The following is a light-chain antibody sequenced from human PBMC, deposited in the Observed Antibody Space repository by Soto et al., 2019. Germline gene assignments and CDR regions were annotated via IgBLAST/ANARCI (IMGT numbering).Light chain of an antibody. CDR3: AAWDDSMNGHV. CDR2: TTD. CDR1: SSNIGSYT. Sequence: QSVLAQPPSASGTPGQRVTISCSGSSSNIGSYTVHWFQQLPGAAPKPLIYTTDQWPSGVPDRFSGSKSGTSASLAISGLQSEDEADYYCAAWDDSMNGHVFGSGTKVTVL. V-gene: IGLV1-44*01. J-gene: IGLJ1*01.